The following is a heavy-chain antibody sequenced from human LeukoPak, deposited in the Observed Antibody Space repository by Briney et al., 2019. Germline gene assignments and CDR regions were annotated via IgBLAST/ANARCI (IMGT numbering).Heavy chain of an antibody. V-gene: IGHV3-15*01. Sequence: PGGSLRLPCAASGFTFSNAWMSWVRQAPGKGLEWVGRIKSKTDGGTTDYAAPVKGRFTISRDDSKNTLYLQMNSLKTEDTAVYYCTTNTPYYYDSSGYYYYFDYWGQGTLVTVSS. D-gene: IGHD3-22*01. CDR1: GFTFSNAW. CDR2: IKSKTDGGTT. J-gene: IGHJ4*02. CDR3: TTNTPYYYDSSGYYYYFDY.